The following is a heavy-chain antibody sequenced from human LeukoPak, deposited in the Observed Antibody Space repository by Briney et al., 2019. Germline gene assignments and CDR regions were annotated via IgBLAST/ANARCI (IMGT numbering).Heavy chain of an antibody. J-gene: IGHJ6*02. CDR3: ARDRGIAVAGPPYYYGMDV. CDR1: GFTFSSYA. D-gene: IGHD6-19*01. V-gene: IGHV3-23*01. Sequence: PGGSLRLSCAASGFTFSSYAMSWVRQAPGKGLEWVSAISGSGGSTYYADSVKGRFTISRDNSKNTLYLQMNSLRAEDTAVYYCARDRGIAVAGPPYYYGMDVWGQGTTVTVSS. CDR2: ISGSGGST.